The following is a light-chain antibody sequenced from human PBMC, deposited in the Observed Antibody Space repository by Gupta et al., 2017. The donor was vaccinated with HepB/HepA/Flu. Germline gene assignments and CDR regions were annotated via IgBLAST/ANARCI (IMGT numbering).Light chain of an antibody. CDR2: WAS. Sequence: DIVMTQSPDSLAVSLGERATINCKSSQSVLHSSNNKNYLAWYQQKPGQPPKMLIYWASTRESGVPDRFSGSGSGTDFTLTISSLQAEDVAVYYCLQHDNTLTWTFGQGTKVEVK. J-gene: IGKJ1*01. CDR3: LQHDNTLTWT. CDR1: QSVLHSSNNKNY. V-gene: IGKV4-1*01.